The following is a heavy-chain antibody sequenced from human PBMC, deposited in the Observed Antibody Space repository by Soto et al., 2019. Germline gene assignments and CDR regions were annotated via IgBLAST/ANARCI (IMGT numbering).Heavy chain of an antibody. D-gene: IGHD3-9*01. CDR2: VSASGATT. J-gene: IGHJ6*03. V-gene: IGHV3-23*01. CDR1: GFTFNNFA. Sequence: EQLLESGGGLVQPGGSLRLSCAASGFTFNNFAMTWVRQAPGKGLEWVSAVSASGATTYYADSVQGRFTISRDNSNHTMSLQMNSLRVEDTAMYYCVNLWDDLLSGYWANMDVWGEGTSVTVSS. CDR3: VNLWDDLLSGYWANMDV.